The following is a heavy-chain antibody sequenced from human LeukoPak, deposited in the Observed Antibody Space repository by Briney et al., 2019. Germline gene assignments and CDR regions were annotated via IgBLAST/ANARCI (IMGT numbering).Heavy chain of an antibody. CDR2: MNPNSGNT. CDR1: GYTFTAHD. CDR3: ARAGGYCGRISCPYYFDY. V-gene: IGHV1-8*02. J-gene: IGHJ4*02. D-gene: IGHD2-15*01. Sequence: ASVKVSCKTSGYTFTAHDIFWVRQAAGQGLEWMGWMNPNSGNTGYAQKFQGRVTMTRNTSISTAYMELSSLRSEDTAVYYCARAGGYCGRISCPYYFDYWGQGSLVAVSS.